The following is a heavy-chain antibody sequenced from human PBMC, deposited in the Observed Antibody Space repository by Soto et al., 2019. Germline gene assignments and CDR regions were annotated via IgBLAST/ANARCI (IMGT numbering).Heavy chain of an antibody. CDR3: ASAPVLRFLEWLFDY. D-gene: IGHD3-3*01. Sequence: PVGSLRLSCAASGFTFSSYAMSWVRQAPGKGLEWVSAISGSGGSTYYADSVKGRFTISRDNSKNTLYLQMNSLRAEDTAVYYCASAPVLRFLEWLFDYWGQGTLVTVSS. CDR1: GFTFSSYA. V-gene: IGHV3-23*01. CDR2: ISGSGGST. J-gene: IGHJ4*02.